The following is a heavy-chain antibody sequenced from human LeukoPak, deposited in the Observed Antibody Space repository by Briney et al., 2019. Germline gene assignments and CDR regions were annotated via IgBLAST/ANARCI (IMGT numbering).Heavy chain of an antibody. V-gene: IGHV3-23*01. CDR3: AKEFSGGWSFDY. Sequence: GSLRLSCAVSGIRFSSYAMSWVRQAPGEGLEWVSGLSDSGGNTIYADSVKGRFTISRDNSKNTLFLQMNSLRAEDTAVYYCAKEFSGGWSFDYWGQGTPVTVSS. CDR1: GIRFSSYA. D-gene: IGHD6-19*01. J-gene: IGHJ4*02. CDR2: LSDSGGNT.